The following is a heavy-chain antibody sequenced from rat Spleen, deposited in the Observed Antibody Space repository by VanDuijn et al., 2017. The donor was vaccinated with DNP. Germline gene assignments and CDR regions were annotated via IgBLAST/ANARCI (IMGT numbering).Heavy chain of an antibody. Sequence: QVQLQQSGAELAKPGSSVKISCEASAYTFATYYITWMKQTTGQGLEYIGYINTGSGGTTFNEKFKVKGTLTVNISSSTAFMQLSSLTPGDSAVYYCARRRLPYWYFDLWGPGTMVTVSS. D-gene: IGHD1-4*01. J-gene: IGHJ1*01. CDR1: AYTFATYY. CDR2: INTGSGGT. CDR3: ARRRLPYWYFDL. V-gene: IGHV1-43*01.